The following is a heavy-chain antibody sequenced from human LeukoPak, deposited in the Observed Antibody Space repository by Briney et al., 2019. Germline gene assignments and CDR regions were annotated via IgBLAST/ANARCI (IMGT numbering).Heavy chain of an antibody. D-gene: IGHD6-19*01. CDR3: AKRGSGWYEDYYYYMDV. V-gene: IGHV3-23*01. CDR2: ISPGGGPT. CDR1: GFPFSSHG. J-gene: IGHJ6*03. Sequence: PGGSLRLSCAGSGFPFSSHGMNWVRQAPGKGLEWVSGISPGGGPTYYADSVKGRFTISRDDSKNTLYLQMKNLRAEDTAVYYCAKRGSGWYEDYYYYMDVWGKGTTVTISS.